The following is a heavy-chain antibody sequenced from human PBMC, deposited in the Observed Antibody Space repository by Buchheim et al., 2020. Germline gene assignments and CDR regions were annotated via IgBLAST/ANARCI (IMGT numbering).Heavy chain of an antibody. Sequence: QVQLVQSGAEVKKPGSSVKVSCKASGGTFSSYAISWVRQAPGQGLEWIGGIIPIFGTANYAQKFQGRVTITADESTSTAYMELSSLRSEDTAVYYCASLIADYYDSSGYYYEDYWGQGTL. CDR1: GGTFSSYA. D-gene: IGHD3-22*01. CDR3: ASLIADYYDSSGYYYEDY. J-gene: IGHJ4*02. CDR2: IIPIFGTA. V-gene: IGHV1-69*01.